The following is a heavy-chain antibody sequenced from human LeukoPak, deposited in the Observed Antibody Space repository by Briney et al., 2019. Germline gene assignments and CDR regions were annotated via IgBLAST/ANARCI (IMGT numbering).Heavy chain of an antibody. J-gene: IGHJ4*02. CDR2: IKDDGSDK. D-gene: IGHD6-6*01. CDR3: ARDGVSSSPDFDY. V-gene: IGHV3-7*01. CDR1: GFTFGGYW. Sequence: PGGSLGLSCGASGFTFGGYWMYWIRQAPGKGLEWVANIKDDGSDKNYADSVKGRFTISRDNAKNSLYLQMNSLRAEDTAVYYCARDGVSSSPDFDYWGQGTLVTVS.